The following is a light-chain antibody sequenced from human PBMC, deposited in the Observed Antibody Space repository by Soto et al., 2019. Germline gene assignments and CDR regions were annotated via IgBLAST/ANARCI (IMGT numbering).Light chain of an antibody. V-gene: IGKV1-33*01. CDR3: QQYDDLPSIT. Sequence: DIQMTQSPSSLSASIGDRVTITCQASQDIGNSLNWYQQLPGKPPKLLIYGATNLEAGVPLRFSGRGSWTHFTFTIASLEPEDIATYSCQQYDDLPSITFGQGTRLEIK. J-gene: IGKJ5*01. CDR1: QDIGNS. CDR2: GAT.